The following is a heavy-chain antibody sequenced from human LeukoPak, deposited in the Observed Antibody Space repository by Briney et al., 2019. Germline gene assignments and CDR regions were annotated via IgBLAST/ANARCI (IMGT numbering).Heavy chain of an antibody. CDR3: ARDFEYYYGSGSLYYYYGMDV. J-gene: IGHJ6*04. D-gene: IGHD3-10*01. V-gene: IGHV1-69*13. CDR2: IIPIFGTA. Sequence: SVKVSCKASGGTFSSYAISWVRQAPGQGLEWMGGIIPIFGTANYAQKFQGRVTITADESTSTAYVELSSLRSEDTAVYYCARDFEYYYGSGSLYYYYGMDVWGKGTTVTVSS. CDR1: GGTFSSYA.